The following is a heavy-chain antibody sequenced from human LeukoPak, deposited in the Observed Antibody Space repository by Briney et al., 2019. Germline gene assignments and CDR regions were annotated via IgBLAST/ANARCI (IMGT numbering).Heavy chain of an antibody. CDR1: GASVSSGLYY. Sequence: SEILSLTCTVSGASVSSGLYYWSWIRQSPGKGLEWIGRIYYSGSTDCNTSLKSRVTISVDTSKNQFSLKLNSVTAADTAVYFCARVGGSGWFDYWGQGTLVTVSS. V-gene: IGHV4-61*01. CDR3: ARVGGSGWFDY. J-gene: IGHJ4*02. CDR2: IYYSGST. D-gene: IGHD6-19*01.